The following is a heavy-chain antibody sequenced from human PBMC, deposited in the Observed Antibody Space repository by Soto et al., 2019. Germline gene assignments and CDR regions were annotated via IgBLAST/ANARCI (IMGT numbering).Heavy chain of an antibody. J-gene: IGHJ4*02. CDR2: IYYSGST. V-gene: IGHV4-39*01. CDR3: ARRTPAAALDY. D-gene: IGHD2-2*01. CDR1: GGSISSSSYY. Sequence: PSETLSLTCTVSGGSISSSSYYWGWIRQPPGKGLEWIGSIYYSGSTYYNPSLKSRVTISVDTSKNQFSLKLSSVTAADTAVYYCARRTPAAALDYWGQGTLVTVSS.